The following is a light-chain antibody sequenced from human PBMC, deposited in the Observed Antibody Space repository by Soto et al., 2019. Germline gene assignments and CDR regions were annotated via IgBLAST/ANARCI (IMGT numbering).Light chain of an antibody. CDR3: QQYNNCPRWT. V-gene: IGKV3-15*01. J-gene: IGKJ1*01. CDR1: QSVSSN. Sequence: EIVMTQSPATLSVSPGERTTLSCRASQSVSSNLAWYQQKPGQAPRLLIYGASTRATGIPARFSGSGSGTEFTLTISSLQSEDFAVNYCQQYNNCPRWTFGQGTKV. CDR2: GAS.